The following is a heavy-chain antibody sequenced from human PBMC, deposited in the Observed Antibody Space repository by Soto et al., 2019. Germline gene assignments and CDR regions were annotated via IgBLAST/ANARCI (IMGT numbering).Heavy chain of an antibody. Sequence: SETLSLTCAVSGGSISSGGYSWSWIRQPPGKGLEWIGYIYHSGSTYYNPSLKSRVTISVDRSKNQFSLKLSSVTAADTAVYYCARLGGRYAVPHFDYWGQGTLVTVSS. J-gene: IGHJ4*02. D-gene: IGHD1-26*01. CDR2: IYHSGST. V-gene: IGHV4-30-2*01. CDR3: ARLGGRYAVPHFDY. CDR1: GGSISSGGYS.